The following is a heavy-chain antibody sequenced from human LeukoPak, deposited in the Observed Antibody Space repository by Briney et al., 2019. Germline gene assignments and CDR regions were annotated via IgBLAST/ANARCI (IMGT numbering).Heavy chain of an antibody. CDR2: INAGNGHT. V-gene: IGHV1-3*01. J-gene: IGHJ4*02. Sequence: ASVKVSCKASGYTFTNYAMQWVRQAPGQRLERMGWINAGNGHTRYSQRFQGRVTITRDTSASTVYMEVTSLRFEDTAVYYCARGIWSRTVSSYYFDCWGQGTLVTVSS. CDR3: ARGIWSRTVSSYYFDC. D-gene: IGHD3-3*01. CDR1: GYTFTNYA.